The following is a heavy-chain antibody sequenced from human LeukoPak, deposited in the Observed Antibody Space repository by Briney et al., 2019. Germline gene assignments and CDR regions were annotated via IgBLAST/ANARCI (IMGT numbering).Heavy chain of an antibody. Sequence: GGSLRLSCAASGFTFSSYAMSWVRRAPGKGLEWVSAISGSGGSTYYADSVEGRFTISRDNSKNTLYLQMNSLRAEDTAVYYCARPLAAAGTNAHYYYYGMDVWGQGTTVTVSS. CDR3: ARPLAAAGTNAHYYYYGMDV. V-gene: IGHV3-23*01. J-gene: IGHJ6*02. CDR2: ISGSGGST. D-gene: IGHD6-13*01. CDR1: GFTFSSYA.